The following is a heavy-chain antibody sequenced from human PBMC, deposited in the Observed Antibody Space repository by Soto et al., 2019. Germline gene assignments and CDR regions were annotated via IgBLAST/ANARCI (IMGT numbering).Heavy chain of an antibody. CDR1: GGSLSGGSYY. V-gene: IGHV4-61*01. CDR2: IYDSGAT. Sequence: PSETLSLTCTVSGGSLSGGSYYWNWIRQPPGKQMEWIGYIYDSGATKYNPSLKSRVTISQDTSKNQFSPKMNSVTPSDTAVYYCARDWGPYWFDPWGGGLLMTFSS. J-gene: IGHJ5*02. D-gene: IGHD3-16*01. CDR3: ARDWGPYWFDP.